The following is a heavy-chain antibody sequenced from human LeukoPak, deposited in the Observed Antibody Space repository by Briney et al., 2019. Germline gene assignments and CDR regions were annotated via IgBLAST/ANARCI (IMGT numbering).Heavy chain of an antibody. D-gene: IGHD6-6*01. CDR3: TRVAAARPGFGYYYYYIDV. V-gene: IGHV3-49*04. Sequence: GGSLRLSCTVSGFTLGDYVMSWVRQAPGKGLEWVGFIRSKSYGGTTEYAASVKGRFTISRDDSKSIVYLQMNGLKTEDTAVYYCTRVAAARPGFGYYYYYIDVWGKGTTVTVSS. CDR1: GFTLGDYV. CDR2: IRSKSYGGTT. J-gene: IGHJ6*03.